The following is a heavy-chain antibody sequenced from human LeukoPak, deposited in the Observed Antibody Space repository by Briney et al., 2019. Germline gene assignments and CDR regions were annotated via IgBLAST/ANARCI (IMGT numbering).Heavy chain of an antibody. Sequence: SETLSLTCTVSGGSISSYYWSWIRQPPGKGLEWIGYIYYSGSTNNNPSLKSRVTISVDTSKNQFSLELTSVTAADTAVYYCARLGIGVVPSAMLGDYYFDYWGQGTLVTVSS. V-gene: IGHV4-59*08. CDR1: GGSISSYY. D-gene: IGHD2-2*01. J-gene: IGHJ4*02. CDR2: IYYSGST. CDR3: ARLGIGVVPSAMLGDYYFDY.